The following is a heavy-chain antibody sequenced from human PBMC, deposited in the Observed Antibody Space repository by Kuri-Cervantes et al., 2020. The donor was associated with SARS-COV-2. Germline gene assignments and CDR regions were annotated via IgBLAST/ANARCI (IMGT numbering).Heavy chain of an antibody. D-gene: IGHD6-19*01. J-gene: IGHJ4*02. CDR1: GFTFSDYH. Sequence: GGSLRLSCAASGFTFSDYHMNWVRQAPGKGLEWVSSISSSSTIYYADSVKGRFTISRDNAKNSLYLQMNSLRAEDTAVYYCARDEDSSGSDYWGQGTLVTVSS. CDR2: ISSSSTI. CDR3: ARDEDSSGSDY. V-gene: IGHV3-69-1*01.